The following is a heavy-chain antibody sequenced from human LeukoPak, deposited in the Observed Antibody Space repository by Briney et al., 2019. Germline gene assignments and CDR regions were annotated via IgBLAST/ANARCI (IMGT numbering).Heavy chain of an antibody. V-gene: IGHV4-59*01. CDR3: ARVRRYSGRSDVFDI. Sequence: SETLSLTCTVSGGSISSYYWSWIRQPPGKGLEWIGYIYYSGGTNYNPSLKSRVTISVDTSKNQFSLKLTSVTAADTAVYYCARVRRYSGRSDVFDIWGQGTMVTVSS. CDR1: GGSISSYY. J-gene: IGHJ3*02. D-gene: IGHD1-26*01. CDR2: IYYSGGT.